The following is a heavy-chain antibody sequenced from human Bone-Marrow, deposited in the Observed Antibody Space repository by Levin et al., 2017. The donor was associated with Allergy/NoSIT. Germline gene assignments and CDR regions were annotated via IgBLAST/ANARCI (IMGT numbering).Heavy chain of an antibody. CDR3: TTRRWSAGAVDY. CDR2: IKSTSDGGTT. J-gene: IGHJ4*02. Sequence: GESLKISCAASGFTFNDAWMSWVRQAPGKGLEWVGRIKSTSDGGTTDYAAPVKGRFTISRDDSKNTLYLHMDSLKAEDTAVYYCTTRRWSAGAVDYWGQGTLVTVSS. CDR1: GFTFNDAW. V-gene: IGHV3-15*01. D-gene: IGHD6-13*01.